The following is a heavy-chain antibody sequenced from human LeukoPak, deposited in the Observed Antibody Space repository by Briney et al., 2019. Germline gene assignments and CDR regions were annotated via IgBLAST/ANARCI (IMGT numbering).Heavy chain of an antibody. CDR3: ARGGGSGSYLAFDY. D-gene: IGHD3-10*01. CDR2: IYSGGST. J-gene: IGHJ4*02. Sequence: PGGSLRLSCAASGFTVSSNYMSWVRQAPGKGLEWVSVIYSGGSTYYADSVKGRFTISRDNSKNTLYLQMNGLRAEDTAVYYCARGGGSGSYLAFDYWGQGTLVTVSS. V-gene: IGHV3-53*01. CDR1: GFTVSSNY.